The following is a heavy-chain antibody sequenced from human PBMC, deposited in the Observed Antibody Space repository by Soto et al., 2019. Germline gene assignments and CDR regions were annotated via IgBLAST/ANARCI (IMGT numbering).Heavy chain of an antibody. CDR3: ARAFPYYVSSDSYLDY. CDR1: GDSVSDNSAA. Sequence: SQTLSLTCAISGDSVSDNSAAWNWIRQSPSRGLEWLGRTYYRSKWYNDYAVSVKSRLTVTPDTSKNQFSLHLNSVTPEDTAVYYCARAFPYYVSSDSYLDYWGQGALVTVSS. CDR2: TYYRSKWYN. V-gene: IGHV6-1*01. D-gene: IGHD3-16*01. J-gene: IGHJ4*02.